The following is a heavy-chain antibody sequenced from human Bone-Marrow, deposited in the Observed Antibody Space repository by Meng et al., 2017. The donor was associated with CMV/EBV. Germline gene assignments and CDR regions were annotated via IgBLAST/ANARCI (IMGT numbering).Heavy chain of an antibody. CDR3: ATGKGGRFLYQLLARFDY. CDR2: IKSKTDGGTT. V-gene: IGHV3-15*01. CDR1: GFTFSKAW. J-gene: IGHJ4*02. Sequence: GALRLSCAASGFTFSKAWMSWVRQAPGKGLEWVGRIKSKTDGGTTDYAAPVKGRFTISRDDSKNTLYLQMNSLKTEDTAVYYCATGKGGRFLYQLLARFDYWGQGTLVTVSS. D-gene: IGHD2-2*01.